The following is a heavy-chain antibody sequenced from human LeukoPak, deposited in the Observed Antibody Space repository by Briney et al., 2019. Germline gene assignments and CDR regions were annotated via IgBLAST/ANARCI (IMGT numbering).Heavy chain of an antibody. D-gene: IGHD6-19*01. V-gene: IGHV1-18*04. CDR3: ARDPTNTSGRYAYHDY. CDR1: GYAFNHHG. CDR2: VSCFNGDT. J-gene: IGHJ4*02. Sequence: GASVTVSFKASGYAFNHHGISWVRQAPGQGLEWMGWVSCFNGDTHYAQKFQGRVTMTRDTSTTTAYMELRSLRSDDTALYYCARDPTNTSGRYAYHDYWGQGTLVTVSS.